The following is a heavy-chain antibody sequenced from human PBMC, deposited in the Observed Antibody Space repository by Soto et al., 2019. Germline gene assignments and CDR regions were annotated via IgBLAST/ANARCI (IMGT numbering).Heavy chain of an antibody. CDR1: GDSISRSVW. Sequence: QVQLQESGPGLVQPSETLSLTCAVSGDSISRSVWWTWVRQSPGKGLEWIGDAYHTGNTNYSPSLTVRVTITVDKSKILFSLFLNSVTAADTDIYYCATFCTGDCASISYALSVWGHGTMVTVSS. J-gene: IGHJ3*01. CDR3: ATFCTGDCASISYALSV. D-gene: IGHD2-8*02. V-gene: IGHV4-4*02. CDR2: AYHTGNT.